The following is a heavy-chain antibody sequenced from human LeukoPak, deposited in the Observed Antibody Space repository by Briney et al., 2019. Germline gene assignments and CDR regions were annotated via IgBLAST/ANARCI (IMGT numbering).Heavy chain of an antibody. J-gene: IGHJ6*02. V-gene: IGHV4-59*01. Sequence: PSETLSLTCTVSGGSISSYYWSWIRQPPGKGLEWIGYIYYSGSTNYNPSLKSRVTISVDTSKNQFSLKLSSVTAADTAVYYCATSSLACGGDCSIYYYYGMDVWGQGTTVTVSS. CDR1: GGSISSYY. CDR3: ATSSLACGGDCSIYYYYGMDV. CDR2: IYYSGST. D-gene: IGHD2-21*02.